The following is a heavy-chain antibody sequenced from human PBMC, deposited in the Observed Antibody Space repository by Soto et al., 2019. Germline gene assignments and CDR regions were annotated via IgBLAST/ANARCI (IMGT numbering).Heavy chain of an antibody. J-gene: IGHJ3*02. V-gene: IGHV4-59*01. CDR1: GGSISSYY. CDR3: AKEGDRTDASDI. Sequence: PSETLSVTCTVSGGSISSYYWSWIRQPPGKGLEWIGYIYYSGSTNYNPSLKSRVTISVDTSKNQFSLKLSSVTAADTAVYYCAKEGDRTDASDIWREGTMVTVSS. CDR2: IYYSGST.